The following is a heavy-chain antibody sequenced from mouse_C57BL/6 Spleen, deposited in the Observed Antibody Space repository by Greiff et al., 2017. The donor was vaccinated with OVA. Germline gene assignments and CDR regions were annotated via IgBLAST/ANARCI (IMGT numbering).Heavy chain of an antibody. J-gene: IGHJ4*01. D-gene: IGHD2-4*01. CDR1: GFTFSSYG. Sequence: EVMLVESGGDLVKPGGSLKLSCAASGFTFSSYGMSWVRQTPDKRLEWVATISSGGSYTYYPDSVKGRFTISRDNAKNTLYLQMSSLKSEDTAMYYCARIYYDYDGNAMDYWGQGTSVTVSS. V-gene: IGHV5-6*02. CDR2: ISSGGSYT. CDR3: ARIYYDYDGNAMDY.